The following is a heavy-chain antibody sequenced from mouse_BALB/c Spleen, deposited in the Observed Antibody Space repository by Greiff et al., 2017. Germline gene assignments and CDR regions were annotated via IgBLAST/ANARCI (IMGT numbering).Heavy chain of an antibody. V-gene: IGHV5-6*01. CDR1: GFSFSSYG. J-gene: IGHJ2*01. CDR3: ARQDGYFDY. Sequence: EVQLVESGGDLVKPGGSLKLSCAASGFSFSSYGMSWVRQTPDKRLEWVATIRSGGSSTYYPDSVKGRFTISRDNAKHTLYLQISSLESEDTAMYYCARQDGYFDYWGQGTTLTVSS. CDR2: IRSGGSST.